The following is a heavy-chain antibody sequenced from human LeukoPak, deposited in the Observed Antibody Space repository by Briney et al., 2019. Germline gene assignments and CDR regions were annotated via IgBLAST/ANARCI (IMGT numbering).Heavy chain of an antibody. CDR1: EYTFTSYD. D-gene: IGHD2-2*01. J-gene: IGHJ5*01. Sequence: ASVKVSCKASEYTFTSYDISWVRQAPGQGLEWMGWISAYNGNTHSAQKTQGRLTMTTDTSTSTAYMELRSLRSDDTAVYFCARAHCSNTTCNLTPTTWFDSWGQGSLVTVSS. V-gene: IGHV1-18*01. CDR3: ARAHCSNTTCNLTPTTWFDS. CDR2: ISAYNGNT.